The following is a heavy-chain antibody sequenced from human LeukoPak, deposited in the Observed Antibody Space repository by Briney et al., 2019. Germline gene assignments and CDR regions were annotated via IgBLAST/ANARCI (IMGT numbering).Heavy chain of an antibody. CDR3: AREGQRHYFDY. CDR1: GYTFTRYY. CDR2: IDPSGDST. J-gene: IGHJ4*02. V-gene: IGHV1-46*01. Sequence: ASVKVSCKASGYTFTRYYLHWVRQAPGQGLEWMGIIDPSGDSTSYAQKFRGRVTMTRDTSTSTVYMELSSLRSEDTAVYYCAREGQRHYFDYWGQGTLVTVSS.